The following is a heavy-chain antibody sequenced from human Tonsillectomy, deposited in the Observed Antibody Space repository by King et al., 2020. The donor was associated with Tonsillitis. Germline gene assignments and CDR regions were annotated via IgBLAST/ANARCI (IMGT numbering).Heavy chain of an antibody. CDR3: ARNGYFYHSSGFYYIDYFDS. CDR2: ISGRGDSS. Sequence: VQLVEAGGGLVQPGGALRLSFAASGFTFSTSAMSWVRQAPGKGLEWVSAISGRGDSSYDADSVKGRFTNSRDISKNTLSLQMNSLRADDTAVYYCARNGYFYHSSGFYYIDYFDSWGQGTLLTVSS. CDR1: GFTFSTSA. J-gene: IGHJ4*02. V-gene: IGHV3-23*04. D-gene: IGHD3-22*01.